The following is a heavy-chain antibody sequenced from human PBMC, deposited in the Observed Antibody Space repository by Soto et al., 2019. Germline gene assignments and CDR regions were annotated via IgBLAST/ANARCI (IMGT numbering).Heavy chain of an antibody. CDR3: ARAKLWFGELALTDV. V-gene: IGHV4-34*01. D-gene: IGHD3-10*01. CDR2: INHSGST. CDR1: GGSFSGYY. J-gene: IGHJ6*02. Sequence: SETLSLTCAVYGGSFSGYYWSWIRQPPGKGLEWIGEINHSGSTNYNPSLKSRVTISVDTSKNQFSLKLGSVTAADTAVYYCARAKLWFGELALTDVWGQATTVTVSS.